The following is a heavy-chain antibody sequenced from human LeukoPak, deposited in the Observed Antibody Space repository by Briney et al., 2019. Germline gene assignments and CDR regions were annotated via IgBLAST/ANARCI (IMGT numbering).Heavy chain of an antibody. Sequence: PGGSLRLSCAASGFTFSSFGMNWVRQAPGKGLEWVSSISSSSSYIYYADSVKGRFTISRDNSKNTLYLQMNSLRAEDTAVYYCARSPVVAATPAYYYMDVWGKGTTVTVSS. V-gene: IGHV3-21*01. J-gene: IGHJ6*03. CDR2: ISSSSSYI. CDR3: ARSPVVAATPAYYYMDV. D-gene: IGHD2-15*01. CDR1: GFTFSSFG.